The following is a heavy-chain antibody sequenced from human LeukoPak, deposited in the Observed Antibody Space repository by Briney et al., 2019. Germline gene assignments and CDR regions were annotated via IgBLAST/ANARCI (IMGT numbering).Heavy chain of an antibody. Sequence: SETLSLTCSVSGYSISSGYYWGWIRQPPGKGLEWIGNIFQSGSTYYDPSLKSRVTISVDTSKNQFSLKLSSVTAADTAVYYCARDALYSSSRGGVLVYMDVWGKGTTVTVSS. CDR2: IFQSGST. D-gene: IGHD6-6*01. V-gene: IGHV4-38-2*02. J-gene: IGHJ6*03. CDR3: ARDALYSSSRGGVLVYMDV. CDR1: GYSISSGYY.